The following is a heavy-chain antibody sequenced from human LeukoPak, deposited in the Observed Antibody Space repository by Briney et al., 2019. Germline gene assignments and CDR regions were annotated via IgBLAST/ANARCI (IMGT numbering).Heavy chain of an antibody. CDR3: ARHGPGATTFDY. CDR1: GGSISSSSYY. V-gene: IGHV4-39*01. D-gene: IGHD1-26*01. Sequence: SETLSLTCTVSGGSISSSSYYWGWIRQPPGKGLEWIGSIYYSGSTYYHPSLKSRVTISVDTSKNQFSLKLSSVTAADTAVYYCARHGPGATTFDYWGQGTLVTVSS. CDR2: IYYSGST. J-gene: IGHJ4*02.